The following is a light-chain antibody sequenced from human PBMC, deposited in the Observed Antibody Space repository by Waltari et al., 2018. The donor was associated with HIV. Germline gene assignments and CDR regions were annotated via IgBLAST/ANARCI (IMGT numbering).Light chain of an antibody. Sequence: QSALTQPASVSGFPGQSITISCPGSSSDVGRYNSVSWYQQHPGKAPKLLIYDVSKPPSGVSNRFSGSKSGNTASLTISGLQAEDEADYYCCSYAGSNTYLFGTGTEVTVL. CDR2: DVS. V-gene: IGLV2-23*02. CDR1: SSDVGRYNS. CDR3: CSYAGSNTYL. J-gene: IGLJ1*01.